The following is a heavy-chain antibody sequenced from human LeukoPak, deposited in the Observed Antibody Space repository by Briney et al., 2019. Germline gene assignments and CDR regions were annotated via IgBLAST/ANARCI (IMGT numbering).Heavy chain of an antibody. CDR1: GFTFSSYG. CDR2: IWYDGSNR. CDR3: AKGRSCLGTYYTDWFDP. D-gene: IGHD3-10*02. V-gene: IGHV3-33*06. J-gene: IGHJ5*01. Sequence: GRSLRPSWAASGFTFSSYGMRWVRQAPSKWLGWVAVIWYDGSNRNYADSVKGRFTISRDNSKNTLYLQMNSLRAEDTAVYYCAKGRSCLGTYYTDWFDPWGQGTLVTVSS.